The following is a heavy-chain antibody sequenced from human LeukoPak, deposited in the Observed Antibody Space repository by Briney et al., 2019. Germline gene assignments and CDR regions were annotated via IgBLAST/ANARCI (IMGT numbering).Heavy chain of an antibody. V-gene: IGHV1-2*02. CDR3: ARVSTTVTTEDAFDI. CDR2: INPNSGGT. CDR1: GYTFTGYY. D-gene: IGHD4-17*01. J-gene: IGHJ3*02. Sequence: ASVKVSCKASGYTFTGYYMHWVRQAPGQGLEWRGWINPNSGGTNYAQKVQGRVTMTRDTSISTAYMELSRLRSDDTAVYYCARVSTTVTTEDAFDIWGQGTMVTVSS.